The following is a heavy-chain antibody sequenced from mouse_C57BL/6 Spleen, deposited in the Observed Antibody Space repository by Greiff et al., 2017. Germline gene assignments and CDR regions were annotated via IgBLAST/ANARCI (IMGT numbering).Heavy chain of an antibody. CDR1: GFNIKDYY. Sequence: VQLQQSGAELVKPGASVKLSCTASGFNIKDYYMHWVKQRTEQGLEWIGRIDPEDGETKYAPKFQGKATITADTSSNTAYPQLSSLTSEDTAVYYCASPYGRGYWGQGTTLTVSS. D-gene: IGHD1-1*01. V-gene: IGHV14-2*01. CDR3: ASPYGRGY. J-gene: IGHJ2*01. CDR2: IDPEDGET.